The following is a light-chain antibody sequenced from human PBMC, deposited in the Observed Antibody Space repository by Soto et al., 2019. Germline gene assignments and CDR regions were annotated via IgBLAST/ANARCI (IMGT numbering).Light chain of an antibody. J-gene: IGKJ3*01. Sequence: DIVMTQSPDSLAVSLGERATINCKSSQSVLYSSNNKNYLAWYQQKPGQPPKLLISWASTRESGVPDRFSGSGSGTDFILTISSLQAEDVAVYYCQQYYITPHFRPGTKVDIK. V-gene: IGKV4-1*01. CDR2: WAS. CDR3: QQYYITPH. CDR1: QSVLYSSNNKNY.